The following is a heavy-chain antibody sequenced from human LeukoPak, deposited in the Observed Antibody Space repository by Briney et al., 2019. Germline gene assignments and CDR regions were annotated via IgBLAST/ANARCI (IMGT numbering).Heavy chain of an antibody. CDR2: IIPIFGTA. CDR3: ARGPEYSSSYGYFDY. CDR1: GGTFSSYA. D-gene: IGHD6-6*01. J-gene: IGHJ4*02. V-gene: IGHV1-69*05. Sequence: ASVKVSCKASGGTFSSYAISWVRQAPGQGLEWMGRIIPIFGTANYAQKFQGRVTITTDESTSTAYMELSSLRSEDTAVYYCARGPEYSSSYGYFDYWGQGTLVTVSS.